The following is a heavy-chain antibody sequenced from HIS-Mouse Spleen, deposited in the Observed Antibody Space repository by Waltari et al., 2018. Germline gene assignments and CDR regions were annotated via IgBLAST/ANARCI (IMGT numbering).Heavy chain of an antibody. J-gene: IGHJ4*02. Sequence: QVQLVQSGAEVKKPGASVKVSCKASGYTFTSYYMHWLGQAPGQGLEWRGIINPSGGSTSYAQKFQGRVTMTRDTSTSTVYMELSSLRSEDTAVYYCAREPAGDFDYWGQGTLVTVSS. CDR3: AREPAGDFDY. CDR1: GYTFTSYY. V-gene: IGHV1-46*01. CDR2: INPSGGST. D-gene: IGHD6-13*01.